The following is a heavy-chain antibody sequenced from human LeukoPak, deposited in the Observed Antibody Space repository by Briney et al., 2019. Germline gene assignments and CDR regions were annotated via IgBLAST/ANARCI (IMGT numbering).Heavy chain of an antibody. CDR2: IFGSGSSA. V-gene: IGHV3-23*01. D-gene: IGHD6-19*01. J-gene: IGHJ4*02. CDR3: GKTTTGYSSGQKPAWPVDY. CDR1: GFTFCSYA. Sequence: GGSLRLSCEASGFTFCSYAMYWVRPAPGKGLEWVAGIFGSGSSAHYADSAKGRFTISRDNSTNTVYLQINSLRAEDTAVYYCGKTTTGYSSGQKPAWPVDYWGQGTLVTVSS.